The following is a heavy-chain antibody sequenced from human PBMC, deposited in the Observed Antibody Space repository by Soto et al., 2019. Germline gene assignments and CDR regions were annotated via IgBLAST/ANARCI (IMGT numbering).Heavy chain of an antibody. CDR2: ISAYNGNT. Sequence: ASVKVSCKASGYTFTSYGISWVRQAPGQGLEWMGWISAYNGNTNYAQKFQGRVTMTTDTSTSTAYMELRSLRSDDTAVYYCARGESIAVAGTLLVAFDIWGQGTTVTVSS. D-gene: IGHD6-19*01. CDR3: ARGESIAVAGTLLVAFDI. CDR1: GYTFTSYG. V-gene: IGHV1-18*01. J-gene: IGHJ3*02.